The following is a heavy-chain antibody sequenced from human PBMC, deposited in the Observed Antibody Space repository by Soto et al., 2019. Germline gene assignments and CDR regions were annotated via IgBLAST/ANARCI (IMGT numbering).Heavy chain of an antibody. CDR3: ARDRGGYGPPDV. CDR1: GFTFSSYG. J-gene: IGHJ6*02. D-gene: IGHD3-10*01. CDR2: IWYDGSNK. V-gene: IGHV3-33*01. Sequence: GGSLRLSCAASGFTFSSYGMHWVRQAPGKGLEWVAVIWYDGSNKYYAGSVKGRFTISRDNAKNSLYLQMNSLRVEDTAVYYCARDRGGYGPPDVWGQGTTVTVSS.